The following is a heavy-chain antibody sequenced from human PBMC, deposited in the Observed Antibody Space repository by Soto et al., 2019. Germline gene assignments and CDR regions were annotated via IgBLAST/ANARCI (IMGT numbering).Heavy chain of an antibody. CDR3: AKGQTHPVLLWFGDV. D-gene: IGHD3-10*01. CDR2: ISGSGGST. V-gene: IGHV3-23*01. J-gene: IGHJ4*02. CDR1: GFTFSSYA. Sequence: GGSLRLSCAASGFTFSSYAMSWVRQAPGKGQEWVTAISGSGGSTYYAEYVKGRITISRDNSKNTLYLQMNSLRAEDTAVYYFAKGQTHPVLLWFGDVWGQGTLVTVSS.